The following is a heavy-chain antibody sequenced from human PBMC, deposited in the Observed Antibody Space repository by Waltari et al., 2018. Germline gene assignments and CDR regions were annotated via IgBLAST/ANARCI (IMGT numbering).Heavy chain of an antibody. CDR2: IYYSGST. CDR3: ATEGSSGYGY. CDR1: GGSISSHY. J-gene: IGHJ4*02. V-gene: IGHV4-59*11. D-gene: IGHD3-22*01. Sequence: QVQLQESGPGLVKPSETLSLTCTVSGGSISSHYWSWIRQPPGKGLEWIGYIYYSGSTNYNPSLKSRVTISVDTSKNQFSLKLSSVTAADTAVYYCATEGSSGYGYWGQGTLVTVSS.